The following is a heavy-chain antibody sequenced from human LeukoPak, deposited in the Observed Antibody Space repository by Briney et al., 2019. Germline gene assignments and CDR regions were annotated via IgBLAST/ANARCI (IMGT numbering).Heavy chain of an antibody. V-gene: IGHV3-9*01. Sequence: GGSLRLSCAASGFTFDDYAMHWVRQAPGKGLEWVSGISWNGGIIDYADSVKGRFTISRDNAKNSLYLQMNSLRAEDTALYYCAKDPSGVRGGRGYWGQGTLVTVSS. CDR2: ISWNGGII. D-gene: IGHD3-10*01. CDR3: AKDPSGVRGGRGY. J-gene: IGHJ4*02. CDR1: GFTFDDYA.